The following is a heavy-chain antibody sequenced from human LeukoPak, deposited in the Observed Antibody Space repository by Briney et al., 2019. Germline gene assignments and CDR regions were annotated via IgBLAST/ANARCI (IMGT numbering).Heavy chain of an antibody. CDR1: GGSISSGGYS. D-gene: IGHD3-22*01. J-gene: IGHJ4*02. CDR3: ARQAYYYDSSGYYRGYYFDY. V-gene: IGHV4-30-2*01. Sequence: PSETLSLTCAVSGGSISSGGYSWSWIRQPPGKGLEWIGYIYHSGSTYYNPSLKSRVTISVDTSKNQFSLKLSSVTAADTAVYYCARQAYYYDSSGYYRGYYFDYWGQGTLVTVSS. CDR2: IYHSGST.